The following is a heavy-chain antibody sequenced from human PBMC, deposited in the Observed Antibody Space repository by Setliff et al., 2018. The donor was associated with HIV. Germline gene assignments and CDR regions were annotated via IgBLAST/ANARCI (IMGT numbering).Heavy chain of an antibody. Sequence: SETLSLTCTVSGGSISSYYWSWIRQPAGKGLEWIGRIYTSGSTNYNLSLKSRVTMSVDTSKNQFSLKLSSVTAADTAVYYCARARPGIAVAGTLFDYWGQGTLVTVSS. CDR2: IYTSGST. CDR3: ARARPGIAVAGTLFDY. CDR1: GGSISSYY. J-gene: IGHJ4*02. V-gene: IGHV4-4*07. D-gene: IGHD6-19*01.